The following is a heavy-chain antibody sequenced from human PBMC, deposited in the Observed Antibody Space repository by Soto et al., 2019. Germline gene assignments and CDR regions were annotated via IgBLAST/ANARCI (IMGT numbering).Heavy chain of an antibody. J-gene: IGHJ3*01. CDR2: ISAYNGNT. CDR1: GYTFTSYG. V-gene: IGHV1-18*01. Sequence: ALVKVSCKASGYTFTSYGISWVRQAPGQGLEWMGWISAYNGNTNYAQKLQGRVTMTTDTSTSTAYMELRSLRSDDTAVYYCARLYPYYDILTGSQIYGFDFLGQGTMVTVSS. D-gene: IGHD3-9*01. CDR3: ARLYPYYDILTGSQIYGFDF.